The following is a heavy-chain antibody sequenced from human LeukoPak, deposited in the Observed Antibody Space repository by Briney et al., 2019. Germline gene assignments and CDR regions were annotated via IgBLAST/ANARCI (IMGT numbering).Heavy chain of an antibody. CDR3: ARERAYFDFWSGPAY. V-gene: IGHV3-30-3*01. CDR2: ISYDGTTK. D-gene: IGHD3-3*01. J-gene: IGHJ4*02. Sequence: GGSLRLSCAVSEVNFRHYAIHWVRQAPGKGLEWVAVISYDGTTKHYADAVKGRLTLSRDSSKNTVFLQMNSLRLEDTVVYYCARERAYFDFWSGPAYWGQGTLVTVSS. CDR1: EVNFRHYA.